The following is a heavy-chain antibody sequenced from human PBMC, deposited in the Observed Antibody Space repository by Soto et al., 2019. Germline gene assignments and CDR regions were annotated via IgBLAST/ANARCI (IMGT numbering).Heavy chain of an antibody. CDR3: ARGIATGQLDP. CDR2: INPDNGNT. D-gene: IGHD2-15*01. J-gene: IGHJ5*02. Sequence: QVQLVQSGAEVKKPGASVKISCKASGYTFTRYTMNCVRQAPGQRLEWMGWINPDNGNTKSSQKFQDRVIITRDTSASTADIDLSSLRSEDPAVYYCARGIATGQLDPWGQGTLVTVSS. V-gene: IGHV1-3*01. CDR1: GYTFTRYT.